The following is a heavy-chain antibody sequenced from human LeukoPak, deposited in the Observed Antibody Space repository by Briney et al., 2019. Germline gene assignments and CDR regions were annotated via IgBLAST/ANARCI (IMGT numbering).Heavy chain of an antibody. J-gene: IGHJ6*03. Sequence: PSETLSLTCLVSGGSMKRSYWTWIRQAPGKGLEWIGNIDDSGNTNYSPPLKSRVTIDTSKNQFSLRVTSVTAADRAPYFCARDSSPAALPYMDAWGKGTTVTVSS. V-gene: IGHV4-59*01. CDR2: IDDSGNT. CDR3: ARDSSPAALPYMDA. CDR1: GGSMKRSY. D-gene: IGHD2-2*01.